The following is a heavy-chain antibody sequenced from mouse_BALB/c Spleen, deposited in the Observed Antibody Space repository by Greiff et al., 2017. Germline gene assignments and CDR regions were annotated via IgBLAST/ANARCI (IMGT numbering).Heavy chain of an antibody. Sequence: EVKLQESGPGLVKPSQSLSLTCTVTGYSITSDYAWNWIRQFPGNKLEWMGYRSYSGSTRYNPSLTSRISITRDTSQNQFFLQLNSVTTEDTATYYWARHYGSSYDYAMDYWGQGTSVTVSS. CDR2: RSYSGST. CDR3: ARHYGSSYDYAMDY. J-gene: IGHJ4*01. V-gene: IGHV3-2*02. D-gene: IGHD1-1*01. CDR1: GYSITSDYA.